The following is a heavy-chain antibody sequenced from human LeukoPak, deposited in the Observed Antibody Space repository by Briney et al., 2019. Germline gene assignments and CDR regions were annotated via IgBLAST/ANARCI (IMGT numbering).Heavy chain of an antibody. CDR2: IIPIFGTA. J-gene: IGHJ4*02. CDR3: AKDQALPLGTVTSYFDY. V-gene: IGHV1-69*05. CDR1: GGTFSSYA. D-gene: IGHD4-17*01. Sequence: SVKVSCKASGGTFSSYAISWVRQAPGQGLEWMGRIIPIFGTANYAQKFRGRVTITTDESTSTAYMELSSLRSEDTAVYYCAKDQALPLGTVTSYFDYWGQGTLVTVSS.